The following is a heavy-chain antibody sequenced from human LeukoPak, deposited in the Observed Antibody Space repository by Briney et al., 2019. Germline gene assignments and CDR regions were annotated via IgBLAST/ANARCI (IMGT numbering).Heavy chain of an antibody. CDR1: GGSINNYW. V-gene: IGHV4-59*01. Sequence: SETLSLTCTVSGGSINNYWWSWIRQPPGKGLEWIGYIYYTGSTNYNPSLKSRVTMSVDTSKIQFSLKLSSVTTADTAVYFCARDGVANAFDIWGQGTMVTVSS. J-gene: IGHJ3*02. CDR2: IYYTGST. CDR3: ARDGVANAFDI. D-gene: IGHD2-8*01.